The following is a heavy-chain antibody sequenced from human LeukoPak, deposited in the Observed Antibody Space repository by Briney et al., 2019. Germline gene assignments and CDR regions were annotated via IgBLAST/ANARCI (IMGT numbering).Heavy chain of an antibody. CDR3: AKAQYYDSYYYYGIDV. J-gene: IGHJ6*02. Sequence: GGSLRLSCAASGFTFSSYAMSWVRQAPGKGLEWVSAISGSGGSTYYADSVKGRFTISRDNSKNTLYLQMNSLRAEDTAVYYCAKAQYYDSYYYYGIDVWGQGTTVTVSS. CDR1: GFTFSSYA. V-gene: IGHV3-23*01. CDR2: ISGSGGST. D-gene: IGHD3-22*01.